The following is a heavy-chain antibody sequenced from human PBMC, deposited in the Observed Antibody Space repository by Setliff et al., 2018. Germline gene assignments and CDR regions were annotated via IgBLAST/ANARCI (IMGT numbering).Heavy chain of an antibody. J-gene: IGHJ4*02. D-gene: IGHD3-3*01. CDR1: GGSISSSSYY. CDR2: INHSGST. Sequence: PSETLSLTCTVSGGSISSSSYYWGWIRQPPGKGLEWIGEINHSGSTNYNPSLKSRVTISVDTSKNQFSLKLSSVTAADTAVYYCARVDNFWSGPIDYWGQGTLVTVSS. CDR3: ARVDNFWSGPIDY. V-gene: IGHV4-39*07.